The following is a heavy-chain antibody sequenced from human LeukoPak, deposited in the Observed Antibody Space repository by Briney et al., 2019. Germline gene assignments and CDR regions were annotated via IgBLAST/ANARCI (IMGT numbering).Heavy chain of an antibody. D-gene: IGHD2-15*01. CDR2: ISYDGSNK. V-gene: IGHV3-30*18. Sequence: GRSLRLSCAASGFTFSSYGMHWVRQAPGKGLEWVAVISYDGSNKYYADSVKGRFTISRDNSKNTLYLQINSLRAEDTAVYYCAKAAAIVVIAATGFDYWGQGTLVTVSS. J-gene: IGHJ4*02. CDR3: AKAAAIVVIAATGFDY. CDR1: GFTFSSYG.